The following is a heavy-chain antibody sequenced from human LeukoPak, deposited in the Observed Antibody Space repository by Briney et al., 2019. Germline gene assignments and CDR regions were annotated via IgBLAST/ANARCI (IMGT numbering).Heavy chain of an antibody. V-gene: IGHV3-30*18. CDR2: ISYDGSNK. CDR3: AKEASGSYYSPPFDY. Sequence: GRSLRLSCAASGFTFSRYGMHWVRQAPGKGLEWVAVISYDGSNKYYADSVKGRFTISRDNSKNTLYLQMNSLRAEDTAVYYCAKEASGSYYSPPFDYWGQGTLVTVSS. CDR1: GFTFSRYG. J-gene: IGHJ4*02. D-gene: IGHD3-10*01.